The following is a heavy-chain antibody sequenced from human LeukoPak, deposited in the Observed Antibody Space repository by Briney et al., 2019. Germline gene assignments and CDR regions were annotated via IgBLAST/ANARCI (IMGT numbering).Heavy chain of an antibody. CDR2: IYSGGNT. CDR1: GFTVSSNY. V-gene: IGHV3-53*01. CDR3: AKYAGSWFDY. J-gene: IGHJ4*02. Sequence: GGSLRLSCAASGFTVSSNYMNWVRQAPGKGLEWVSVIYSGGNTYYADSVKGRFTISRDNSKNTLYLQMNSLRAEDTAVYYCAKYAGSWFDYWGQGTLVTVSS. D-gene: IGHD6-13*01.